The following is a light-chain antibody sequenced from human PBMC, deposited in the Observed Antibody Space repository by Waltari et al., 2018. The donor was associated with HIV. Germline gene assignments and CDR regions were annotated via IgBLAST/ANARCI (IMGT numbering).Light chain of an antibody. CDR2: EVT. J-gene: IGLJ2*01. Sequence: QSALTQPPSASGSPGQSATIPCTGTSSDVGGYNYVSWYQQHPGKAPKLQIYEVTTRPSGVPDRFSGAKSGNTASLTVSGLQAADEADYYCSSYAGSNNVVVFGGGTKLTVL. CDR3: SSYAGSNNVVV. V-gene: IGLV2-8*01. CDR1: SSDVGGYNY.